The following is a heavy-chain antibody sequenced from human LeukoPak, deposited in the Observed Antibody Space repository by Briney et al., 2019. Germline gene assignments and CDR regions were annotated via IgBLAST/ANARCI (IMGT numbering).Heavy chain of an antibody. J-gene: IGHJ5*02. CDR2: IDPSDSYT. V-gene: IGHV5-10-1*01. CDR3: ARADINWFDP. Sequence: GESLRISCKGSGYSFTSYWITWVRQMPGKGLEWMGRIDPSDSYTNFSPSFQGHDTISADKSISTAYLQWSSLKASDTAMYYCARADINWFDPWGQGTLVTVSS. CDR1: GYSFTSYW.